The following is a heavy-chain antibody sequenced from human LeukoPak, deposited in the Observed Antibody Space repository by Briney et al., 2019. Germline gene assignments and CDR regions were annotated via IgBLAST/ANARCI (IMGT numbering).Heavy chain of an antibody. V-gene: IGHV3-48*02. CDR1: GFTFSSYS. CDR2: IGHTGTEI. D-gene: IGHD2-8*02. J-gene: IGHJ4*02. Sequence: GGSLRLSCAASGFTFSSYSMNWVRQAPGKGLEWVSYIGHTGTEIRYADSVRGRLTISRDNVRNSLYLQMNSLRDEDTAVYYCVKDRGYCTGGNCYRLFDSWGQGALVTVSS. CDR3: VKDRGYCTGGNCYRLFDS.